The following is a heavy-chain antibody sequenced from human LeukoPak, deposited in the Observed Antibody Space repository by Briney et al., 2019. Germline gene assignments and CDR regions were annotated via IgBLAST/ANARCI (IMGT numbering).Heavy chain of an antibody. V-gene: IGHV3-23*01. CDR3: ARDYADYVGYFFFDY. J-gene: IGHJ4*02. Sequence: PGGSLTLSCTASGYPYNNYAVIGPPHATEGGLEGVSSFIGGGETTSYPDSAKGGLPISRDNSKNPLYRQMNSLRAEDTAVYYCARDYADYVGYFFFDYWGEETLVTVSS. CDR1: GYPYNNYA. D-gene: IGHD4-17*01. CDR2: FIGGGETT.